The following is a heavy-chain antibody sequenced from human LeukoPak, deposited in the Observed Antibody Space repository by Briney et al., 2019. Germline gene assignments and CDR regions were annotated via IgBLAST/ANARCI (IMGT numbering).Heavy chain of an antibody. CDR3: ATYHDTTGYFKEAFEM. D-gene: IGHD3-22*01. CDR1: GLRFSRYD. J-gene: IGHJ3*02. CDR2: ISTTSETI. V-gene: IGHV3-48*01. Sequence: GGSLRLSCTTSGLRFSRYDFNWVRQAPGKGLEWLSYISTTSETIYYGDSVKGRFNISRDNAKNFLYLQMDSLRAEDTAVYFCATYHDTTGYFKEAFEMWGQGTFVTVSS.